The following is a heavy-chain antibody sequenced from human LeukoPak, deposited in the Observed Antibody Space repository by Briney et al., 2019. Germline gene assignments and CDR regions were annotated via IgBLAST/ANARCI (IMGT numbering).Heavy chain of an antibody. V-gene: IGHV3-11*01. D-gene: IGHD3-10*01. CDR1: GFTFSDYY. CDR2: ISSSGSTI. Sequence: GGSLRLSCAASGFTFSDYYMSWIRQAPGKGLEWVSYISSSGSTIYYADSVKGRFTISRDNAKNSLYLQMNSLRAEDTAVYYCARSITRVHDDAFDIWGQGTVVTVSS. CDR3: ARSITRVHDDAFDI. J-gene: IGHJ3*02.